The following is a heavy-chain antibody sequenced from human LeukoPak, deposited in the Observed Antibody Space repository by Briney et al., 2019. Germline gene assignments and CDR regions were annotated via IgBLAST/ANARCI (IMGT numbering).Heavy chain of an antibody. Sequence: PGGSLRLSCAASGFTFSSYSMNWVRQAPGKGLEWVSSISSSSSYIYYAGTVKGRFTSSRDNAKNSLYLQMNSLRAEDTAVYCCARVTTAIPDAFDIWGQGTMVTVSS. V-gene: IGHV3-21*01. CDR3: ARVTTAIPDAFDI. D-gene: IGHD2-21*02. CDR2: ISSSSSYI. CDR1: GFTFSSYS. J-gene: IGHJ3*02.